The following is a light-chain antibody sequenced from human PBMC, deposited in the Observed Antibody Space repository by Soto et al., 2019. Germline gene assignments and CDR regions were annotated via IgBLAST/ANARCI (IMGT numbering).Light chain of an antibody. V-gene: IGKV3-15*01. Sequence: EIVMTQSPATLSVSPGERATLSCRASQSVSRNLAWCRQKPGQAPRLLIYGASTRATATPARFSGSGSGTEFTLTISSLQSEDFAVYYCQQYNGWPYTFGQGTRLEIK. CDR2: GAS. J-gene: IGKJ5*01. CDR1: QSVSRN. CDR3: QQYNGWPYT.